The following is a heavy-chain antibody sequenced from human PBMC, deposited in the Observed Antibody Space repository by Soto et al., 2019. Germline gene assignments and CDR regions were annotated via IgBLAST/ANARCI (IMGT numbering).Heavy chain of an antibody. CDR3: ARPGRSIAVAGFDY. Sequence: ASVKVSCKASGYTLTGYYMHWVRQAPGQGLEWMGWINPNSGGTNYAQKFQGWVTMTRDTSISTAYMELSRLRSDDTAVYYCARPGRSIAVAGFDYWGQGTLVTVSS. V-gene: IGHV1-2*04. D-gene: IGHD6-19*01. J-gene: IGHJ4*02. CDR1: GYTLTGYY. CDR2: INPNSGGT.